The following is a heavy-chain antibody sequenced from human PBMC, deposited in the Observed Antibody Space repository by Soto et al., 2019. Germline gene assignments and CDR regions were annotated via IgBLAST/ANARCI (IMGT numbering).Heavy chain of an antibody. D-gene: IGHD3-10*01. Sequence: QVQLVQSGAEVKKPGSSVKVSCKASGGTFSSYAISWVRQAPGQGLEWMGGFIPIFGTANYAQKFQGRVTITAAESTTTAYMELSSLRSEDTAVYYCARSGARPGDYYYGMDVWGQGTTVTVSS. V-gene: IGHV1-69*12. CDR3: ARSGARPGDYYYGMDV. CDR1: GGTFSSYA. J-gene: IGHJ6*02. CDR2: FIPIFGTA.